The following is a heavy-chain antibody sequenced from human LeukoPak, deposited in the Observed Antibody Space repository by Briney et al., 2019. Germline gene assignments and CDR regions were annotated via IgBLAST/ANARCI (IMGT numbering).Heavy chain of an antibody. CDR3: ARGRYSFSVYYFDY. D-gene: IGHD5-18*01. J-gene: IGHJ4*02. V-gene: IGHV4-34*01. CDR2: INHSGST. Sequence: SETLSLTCAVYGGSFSGYYWSWIRQPPGKGLEWIGEINHSGSTNYNPSLKSRVTISVDTSKNQFSLKLSSVTAADTAVYYCARGRYSFSVYYFDYWGQGTLVTVSS. CDR1: GGSFSGYY.